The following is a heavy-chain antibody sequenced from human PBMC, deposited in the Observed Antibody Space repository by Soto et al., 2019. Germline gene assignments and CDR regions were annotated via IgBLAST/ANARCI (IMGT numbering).Heavy chain of an antibody. CDR2: IYYSGST. CDR1: GGSISSSSYY. CDR3: ARLRAYCSGGSCYPVPFDY. V-gene: IGHV4-39*01. J-gene: IGHJ4*02. Sequence: QLQLQESGPGLVKPSETLSLTCTVSGGSISSSSYYWGWIRQPPGKGLEWIGSIYYSGSTYYNPSLKCRVTISVDTSKNQFSLKLSSVTAADTAVYYCARLRAYCSGGSCYPVPFDYWGQGTLVTVSS. D-gene: IGHD2-15*01.